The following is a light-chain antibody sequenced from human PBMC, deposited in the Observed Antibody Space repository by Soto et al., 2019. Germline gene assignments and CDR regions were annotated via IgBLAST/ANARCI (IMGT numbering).Light chain of an antibody. J-gene: IGKJ5*01. Sequence: DIQMTQSPSSLSAAVVYRSSMTFQASQNINNYLNWYQQTPGKAPKLLIYDASNLEAGVPSRFRGSGSGTDFTFTISRLQPEDIATYYCQQYENLPTFGQGTRLEIK. V-gene: IGKV1-33*01. CDR3: QQYENLPT. CDR1: QNINNY. CDR2: DAS.